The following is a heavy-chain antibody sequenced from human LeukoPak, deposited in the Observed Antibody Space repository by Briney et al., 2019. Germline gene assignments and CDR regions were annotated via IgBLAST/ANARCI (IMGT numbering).Heavy chain of an antibody. CDR1: GFTFANYA. V-gene: IGHV3-23*01. CDR2: ISGSGGST. D-gene: IGHD3-16*02. CDR3: AKSQDVYVWGSYRYADY. J-gene: IGHJ4*02. Sequence: QPGGSLRLSCAASGFTFANYAMSWVRQAPGKGLEWVSAISGSGGSTYYADSVKGRFTISRDNSKNTLYLQMNSLRAEDTAVYYCAKSQDVYVWGSYRYADYWGQGTLVTVSS.